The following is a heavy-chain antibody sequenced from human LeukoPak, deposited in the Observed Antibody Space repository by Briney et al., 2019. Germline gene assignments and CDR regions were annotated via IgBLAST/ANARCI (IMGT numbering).Heavy chain of an antibody. Sequence: GASVKVSCKASGYTFTSYDINWVRQATGQGLEWMGWMNPNSGNTGYAQKFQGRVTMTRNTSISTAYMELRSLRSDDTAVYYCARAVGRYSYHPPDYWGQGTLVTVSS. CDR1: GYTFTSYD. D-gene: IGHD5-18*01. CDR2: MNPNSGNT. CDR3: ARAVGRYSYHPPDY. J-gene: IGHJ4*02. V-gene: IGHV1-8*01.